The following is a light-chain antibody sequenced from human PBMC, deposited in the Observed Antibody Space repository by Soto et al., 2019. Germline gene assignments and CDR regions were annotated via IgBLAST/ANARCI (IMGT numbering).Light chain of an antibody. J-gene: IGLJ1*01. Sequence: QSALTQPASVSGSPGQSITISCTGTSSDVGGYNYVSWYQQHPGKAHKLMIYDVSNRPSGVSNHFSGSKSGNTASLTFSGLQAEDEADYYCSSYTSSSTLVFGTGTKVTVL. CDR2: DVS. CDR1: SSDVGGYNY. CDR3: SSYTSSSTLV. V-gene: IGLV2-14*01.